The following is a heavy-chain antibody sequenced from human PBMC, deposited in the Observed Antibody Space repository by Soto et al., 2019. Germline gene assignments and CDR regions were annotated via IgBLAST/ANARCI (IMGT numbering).Heavy chain of an antibody. CDR3: ARHIDY. CDR1: GGSISSSSYY. CDR2: IYYSWST. V-gene: IGHV4-39*01. Sequence: SETLSLTCTVSGGSISSSSYYWGWIRQAPGKGLEWIGRIYYSWSTYYNPSLKSRIPLSVDTSKNQFSLKLTSVTAADTAVYYSARHIDYWGQG. J-gene: IGHJ4*02.